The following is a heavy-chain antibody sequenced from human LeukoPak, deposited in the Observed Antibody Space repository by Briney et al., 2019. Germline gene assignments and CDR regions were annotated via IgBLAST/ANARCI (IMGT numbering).Heavy chain of an antibody. CDR3: ARETLGVTAFDI. CDR1: EFTFSNYW. CDR2: IKQDGSEK. V-gene: IGHV3-7*03. D-gene: IGHD2-21*02. J-gene: IGHJ3*02. Sequence: GGSLRLSCAASEFTFSNYWMSWIRQAPGKGLEWVANIKQDGSEKYCVDSVKGRFTISRDNAQDSLYLQMNSLRAEDTAVYYCARETLGVTAFDIWGQGTMVTVSS.